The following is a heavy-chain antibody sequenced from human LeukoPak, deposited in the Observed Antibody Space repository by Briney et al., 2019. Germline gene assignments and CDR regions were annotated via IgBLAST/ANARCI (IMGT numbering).Heavy chain of an antibody. Sequence: GGSLRLSCAASEFTFSSYGMNWVRQAPGKGLEWVAFIRLDGRDKYYADSVKGRFTISRDNSKSTLDLQMNSLRVEDTAVYYCAKDRYSTSSTFTINPFDYWGQGILVTVPS. CDR3: AKDRYSTSSTFTINPFDY. CDR1: EFTFSSYG. D-gene: IGHD6-13*01. J-gene: IGHJ4*02. V-gene: IGHV3-30*02. CDR2: IRLDGRDK.